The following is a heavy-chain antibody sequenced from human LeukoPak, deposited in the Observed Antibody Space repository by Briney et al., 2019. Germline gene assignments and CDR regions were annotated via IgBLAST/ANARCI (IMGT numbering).Heavy chain of an antibody. V-gene: IGHV7-4-1*02. J-gene: IGHJ4*02. CDR2: INTNTGNP. CDR1: GYTFTSHA. CDR3: ARQGPGYCSSTSCYGVGY. Sequence: ASVKVSCTASGYTFTSHAMNCVWQAPGQGLEWMGWINTNTGNPTYAQALTGRFVFSLDTSVSTAYLQISSLKAEDTAVYYCARQGPGYCSSTSCYGVGYWGQGTLVTVSS. D-gene: IGHD2-2*01.